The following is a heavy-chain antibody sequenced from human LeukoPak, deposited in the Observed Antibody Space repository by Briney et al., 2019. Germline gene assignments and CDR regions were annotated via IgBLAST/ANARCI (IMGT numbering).Heavy chain of an antibody. D-gene: IGHD6-13*01. J-gene: IGHJ1*01. CDR3: ARPHQGADSSSCDGNFQH. CDR1: GYSFTSYW. CDR2: IYPGDSDT. Sequence: GESLKISCKGSGYSFTSYWIGWVRPMPGKGLEWMGIIYPGDSDTRYRPSFQGPVTISANQSISTAYLQWSGLKASDTAMYYCARPHQGADSSSCDGNFQHWGQGTLVTVSS. V-gene: IGHV5-51*01.